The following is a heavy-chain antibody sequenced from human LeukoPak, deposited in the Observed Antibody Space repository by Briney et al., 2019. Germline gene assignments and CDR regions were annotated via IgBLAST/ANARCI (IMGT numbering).Heavy chain of an antibody. CDR1: GGSIDSTNW. V-gene: IGHV4/OR15-8*01. CDR2: IHHDGRI. Sequence: SETLSLTCDVSGGSIDSTNWWNWVRQPPGKGLEWIGEIHHDGRINYNPSLKSRVTLSVDKSKNQFSLRLNSVTAADTAMYYCARSHDHLWGNYPDYWGQGTQVTVSS. CDR3: ARSHDHLWGNYPDY. D-gene: IGHD3-16*02. J-gene: IGHJ4*02.